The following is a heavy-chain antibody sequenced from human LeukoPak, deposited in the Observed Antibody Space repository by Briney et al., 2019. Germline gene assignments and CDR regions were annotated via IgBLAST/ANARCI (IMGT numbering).Heavy chain of an antibody. J-gene: IGHJ4*02. CDR2: IYYSGST. D-gene: IGHD3-22*01. CDR1: GGSISSSSYY. Sequence: TTSETLSLTCTVSGGSISSSSYYWGRIRQPPGKGLEWIGSIYYSGSTYYNPSLKSRVTISVDTSKNQFSLKLSSVTAADTAVYYCARHWSYYYDSSGHFDYWGQGTLVTVSS. CDR3: ARHWSYYYDSSGHFDY. V-gene: IGHV4-39*01.